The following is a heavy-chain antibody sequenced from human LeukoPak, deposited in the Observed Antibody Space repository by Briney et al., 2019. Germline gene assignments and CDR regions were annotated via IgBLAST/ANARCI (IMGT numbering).Heavy chain of an antibody. D-gene: IGHD4-17*01. CDR3: ARDMTTVGY. J-gene: IGHJ4*02. CDR2: ISSSSSHI. V-gene: IGHV3-21*01. CDR1: GFTFSSYS. Sequence: GGSLRLSCAASGFTFSSYSMNWARQAPGKGLEWVSFISSSSSHIYYADSVKGRFTISRDNAKNSLYLQMNSLRVEDTAVYYCARDMTTVGYWGQGTLVTVSS.